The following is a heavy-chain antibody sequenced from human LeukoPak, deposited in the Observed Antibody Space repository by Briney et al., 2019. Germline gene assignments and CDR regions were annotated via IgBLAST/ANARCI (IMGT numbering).Heavy chain of an antibody. J-gene: IGHJ4*02. V-gene: IGHV3-48*02. CDR1: GFIFSSYS. D-gene: IGHD6-19*01. CDR2: ISSSSTSI. Sequence: GGSPRLSCAASGFIFSSYSMNWVRQGPGKGLEWVPYISSSSTSIYYADSVKGRFTISRDNAKNSLSLQMNSLRDEDTAVYYCARHLSSGGNYWGQGTLVTVSS. CDR3: ARHLSSGGNY.